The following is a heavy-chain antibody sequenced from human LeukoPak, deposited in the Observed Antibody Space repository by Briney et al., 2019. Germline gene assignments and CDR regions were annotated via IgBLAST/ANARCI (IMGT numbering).Heavy chain of an antibody. D-gene: IGHD3-3*01. V-gene: IGHV1-2*02. J-gene: IGHJ3*01. CDR3: AKNTIIGVGGGYGAFDF. CDR2: INLNSGVT. Sequence: EASVKVSCKTSGYTFTDFHLHWVRQAPGQGLEWMGWINLNSGVTNYGHNFQGRVTMTRDTSITTAYMELSSLTSDDTAVYYCAKNTIIGVGGGYGAFDFWGQGAMVTVS. CDR1: GYTFTDFH.